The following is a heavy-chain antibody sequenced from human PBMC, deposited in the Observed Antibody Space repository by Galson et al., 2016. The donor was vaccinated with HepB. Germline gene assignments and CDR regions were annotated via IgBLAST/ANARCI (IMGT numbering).Heavy chain of an antibody. CDR2: IYYSGRT. CDR3: ARDDSGGWYGFHYGMDV. D-gene: IGHD6-19*01. Sequence: ETLSLTCTVSGASISGYYLSWIRQPPGRGLEWIGYIYYSGRTNYNPSLKSRVTISVDTSKNQFSLKLSSVTAADTAVYYCARDDSGGWYGFHYGMDVWGQGTTVTVSS. V-gene: IGHV4-59*01. J-gene: IGHJ6*02. CDR1: GASISGYY.